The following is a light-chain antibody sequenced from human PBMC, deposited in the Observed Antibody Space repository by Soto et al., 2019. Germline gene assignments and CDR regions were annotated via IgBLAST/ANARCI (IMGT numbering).Light chain of an antibody. V-gene: IGLV1-51*01. CDR2: DNY. J-gene: IGLJ2*01. Sequence: QSVLTQPPSVSAAPGQKVTISCSGSSSNIGDNFVSWYQHLPGTAPKLLIYDNYKRPSGIPDRFSGSKAGTSATLGITGLQTGDEADYYCGTWDSSLNGYVVFGGGTKLTVL. CDR1: SSNIGDNF. CDR3: GTWDSSLNGYVV.